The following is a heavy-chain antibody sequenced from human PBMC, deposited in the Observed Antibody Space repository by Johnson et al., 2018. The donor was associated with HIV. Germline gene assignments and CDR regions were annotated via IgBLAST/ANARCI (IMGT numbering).Heavy chain of an antibody. V-gene: IGHV3-66*01. D-gene: IGHD1-7*01. Sequence: VQLVESGGGLVQPGGSLRLSCAASGFTVSSNYMSWVRQAPVKGLEWVSVIYSGGTTYYADSVKGRFTISRDNSKNTLYLQMNSLRAEDTAVYYCAKERRNYLVFGAFYIWGQGTMVTVSS. J-gene: IGHJ3*02. CDR3: AKERRNYLVFGAFYI. CDR2: IYSGGTT. CDR1: GFTVSSNY.